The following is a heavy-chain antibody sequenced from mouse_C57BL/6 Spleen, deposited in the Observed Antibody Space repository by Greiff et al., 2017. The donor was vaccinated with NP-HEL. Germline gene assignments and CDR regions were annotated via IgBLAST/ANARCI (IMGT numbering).Heavy chain of an antibody. CDR3: ARESYSPMDY. CDR2: ISYDGSN. Sequence: VQLKESGPGLVKPSQSLSLTCSVTGYSITSGYYWNWIRQFPGNKLEWMGYISYDGSNNYNPSLKNRISITRDTSKNQFFLKLNSVTTEDTATYYCARESYSPMDYWGQGTSVTVSS. J-gene: IGHJ4*01. CDR1: GYSITSGYY. D-gene: IGHD2-12*01. V-gene: IGHV3-6*01.